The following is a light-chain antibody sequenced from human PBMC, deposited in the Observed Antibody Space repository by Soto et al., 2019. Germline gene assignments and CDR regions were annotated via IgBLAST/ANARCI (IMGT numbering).Light chain of an antibody. Sequence: DIQMTQSPSSLSASVGDRVTITCRASQGISNYLAWYQQKPGKVPKLLIYAASTLQSGVPSRFSGSGSGTDFILTISSLQPEDVATYYCQKYNSAPPTFGQGTRLELK. J-gene: IGKJ5*01. V-gene: IGKV1-27*01. CDR2: AAS. CDR1: QGISNY. CDR3: QKYNSAPPT.